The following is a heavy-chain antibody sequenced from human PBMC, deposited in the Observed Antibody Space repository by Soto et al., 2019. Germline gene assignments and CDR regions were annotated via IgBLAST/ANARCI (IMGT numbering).Heavy chain of an antibody. Sequence: QVQLVQSGAEVKKPGASVKVSCKASGYTFTSYAMHWVRQAPGQRLEWMGWINAGNGNTKYSQKFQGRVTITRDTSASTAYMELSSLRAEDTAVYYCARVPNRIWCGEQVPSCFAPWGQGTLVSVSS. J-gene: IGHJ5*02. CDR1: GYTFTSYA. V-gene: IGHV1-3*01. CDR3: ARVPNRIWCGEQVPSCFAP. D-gene: IGHD3-10*01. CDR2: INAGNGNT.